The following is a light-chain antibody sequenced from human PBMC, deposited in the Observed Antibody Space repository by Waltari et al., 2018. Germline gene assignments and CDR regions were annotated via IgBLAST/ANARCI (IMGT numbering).Light chain of an antibody. V-gene: IGLV6-57*02. Sequence: PHSVSESPGKTVTISCSGTSGSIATNSVQWYQQRPGSAPTTVIYEDKRRPSGVPDRFFASIDPSSNSAFLTISGLKTEDEADYYCQSYDSSTVVFGGGTRLTVL. CDR1: SGSIATNS. J-gene: IGLJ2*01. CDR3: QSYDSSTVV. CDR2: EDK.